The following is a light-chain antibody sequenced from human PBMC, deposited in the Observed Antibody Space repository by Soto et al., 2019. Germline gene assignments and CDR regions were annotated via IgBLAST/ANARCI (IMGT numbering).Light chain of an antibody. CDR2: YDD. CDR3: AAWDDSLNGVV. V-gene: IGLV1-36*01. J-gene: IGLJ2*01. Sequence: QSVLTQPHSVSEAPRQRVTISCSGSSSNIGNNAVNWYQQLPGKAPKLLIYYDDLLPSGVSDRFSGSKSGTSASLAISGLQSEDEADYYCAAWDDSLNGVVFGGGTKLTAL. CDR1: SSNIGNNA.